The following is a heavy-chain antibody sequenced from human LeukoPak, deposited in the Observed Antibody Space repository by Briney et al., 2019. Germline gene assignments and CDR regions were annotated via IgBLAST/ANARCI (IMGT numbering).Heavy chain of an antibody. CDR2: ITHSGGG. V-gene: IGHV4-34*01. D-gene: IGHD3-10*01. CDR3: ARRAGAPDFDV. CDR1: GGPFVGYY. Sequence: PSDTLSLTCTVSGGPFVGYYWTWIRPPPGMGLEWIGEITHSGGGNYNPSLKSRVTISVDSSQNRFSLKVLSVAAADTAVYYCARRAGAPDFDVWGLGTLVSVSS. J-gene: IGHJ4*02.